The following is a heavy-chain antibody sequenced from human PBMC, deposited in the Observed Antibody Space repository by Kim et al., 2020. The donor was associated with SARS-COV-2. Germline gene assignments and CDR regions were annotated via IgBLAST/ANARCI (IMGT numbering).Heavy chain of an antibody. V-gene: IGHV3-30*01. Sequence: RFTISRDNSKNPLYLQMNSLRAEDTAVYYCARGGPYSGYEPYYYYGMDVWGQGTTVTVSS. D-gene: IGHD5-12*01. CDR3: ARGGPYSGYEPYYYYGMDV. J-gene: IGHJ6*02.